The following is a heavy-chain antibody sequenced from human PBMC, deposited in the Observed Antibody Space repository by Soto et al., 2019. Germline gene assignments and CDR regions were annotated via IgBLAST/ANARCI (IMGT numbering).Heavy chain of an antibody. J-gene: IGHJ5*02. CDR1: GYTFTSYD. D-gene: IGHD6-13*01. CDR2: MNPNSGNT. CDR3: ARVLWGGQQQLANWFDP. V-gene: IGHV1-8*01. Sequence: ASVKVSCKASGYTFTSYDINWVRQATGQGLEWMGWMNPNSGNTGYAQKFQGRVTMTRNTSISTAYMELSSLRSEDTAVYYCARVLWGGQQQLANWFDPWGQGTLVTVSS.